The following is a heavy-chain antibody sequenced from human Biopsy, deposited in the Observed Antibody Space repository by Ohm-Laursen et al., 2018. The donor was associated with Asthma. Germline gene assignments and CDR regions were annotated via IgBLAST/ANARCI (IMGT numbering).Heavy chain of an antibody. CDR3: EREGDEEKEEGRDG. CDR1: GYTFNSAG. D-gene: IGHD3-10*01. Sequence: GASVKVSCKTSGYTFNSAGITWVRQAPGQGLEWMGWISVYNGNTKVAPKLQDRVTMITDTSTSTAYMELRSLRSDEKDVYFCEREGDEEKEEGRDGGGQGTTVTVS. CDR2: ISVYNGNT. V-gene: IGHV1-18*01. J-gene: IGHJ6*02.